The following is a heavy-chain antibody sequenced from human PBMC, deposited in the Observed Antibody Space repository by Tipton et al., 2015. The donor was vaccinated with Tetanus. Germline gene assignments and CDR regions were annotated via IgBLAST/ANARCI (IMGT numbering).Heavy chain of an antibody. J-gene: IGHJ5*02. V-gene: IGHV4-4*07. CDR2: IYTRGST. CDR3: ARALYYYDSSGYYPT. Sequence: TLSLTCTVSGGSISSYYWSWIRQPAGKGLEWIGRIYTRGSTNYNPSLKSRVTMSVDTSKNQFSLKLSSVTAADTAVYYCARALYYYDSSGYYPTWGQGTLVTVSS. CDR1: GGSISSYY. D-gene: IGHD3-22*01.